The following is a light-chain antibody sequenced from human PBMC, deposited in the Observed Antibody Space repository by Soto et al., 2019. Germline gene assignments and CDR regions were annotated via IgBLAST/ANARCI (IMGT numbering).Light chain of an antibody. V-gene: IGKV3-15*01. J-gene: IGKJ5*01. CDR2: DIS. CDR1: QTVSRN. CDR3: QQYNNWPS. Sequence: GMNQSPATLSVSQGERATLSCRASQTVSRNLAWYQQRPGQAPRLLIYDISNRAAGVPARFSGSGSETEFTLTIRSLQSEDFAVYFCQQYNNWPSFGQGTLLEIK.